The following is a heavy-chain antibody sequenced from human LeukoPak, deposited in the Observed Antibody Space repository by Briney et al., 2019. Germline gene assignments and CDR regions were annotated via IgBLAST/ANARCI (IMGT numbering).Heavy chain of an antibody. CDR3: AREAAADPYYFDY. V-gene: IGHV3-66*01. CDR2: IYSGGST. CDR1: GFTVSSNY. J-gene: IGHJ4*02. D-gene: IGHD6-13*01. Sequence: GGSLRLSCAASGFTVSSNYMTWVRQAPGKGLEWVSVIYSGGSTNYADSVKGRFTISRDNSKNTLYLQMNSLRVEDTAVYYCAREAAADPYYFDYWGQGTMVTVSS.